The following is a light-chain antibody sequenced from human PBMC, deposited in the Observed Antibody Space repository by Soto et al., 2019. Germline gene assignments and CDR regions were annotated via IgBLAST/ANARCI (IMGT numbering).Light chain of an antibody. CDR3: QQYDTSPWT. V-gene: IGKV3-20*01. CDR1: QSVSSSF. CDR2: GAS. Sequence: EIVLTQSPGTLSLSPGERATLSCRASQSVSSSFLAWYQQKPGQAPRLLIYGASSRATGIPDRFSGSGSGTDFTLTISRLDHEDFAVYYCQQYDTSPWTFGQGNKVDIK. J-gene: IGKJ1*01.